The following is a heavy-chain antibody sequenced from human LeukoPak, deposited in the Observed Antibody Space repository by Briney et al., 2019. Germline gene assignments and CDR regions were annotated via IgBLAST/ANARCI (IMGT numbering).Heavy chain of an antibody. CDR3: ARKTDNSFDY. CDR2: IFPSDSDT. J-gene: IGHJ4*02. Sequence: GESLKISCQGSGYSFSNYWIGWVRQMPGKGLEWMGMIFPSDSDTRYGPYFQGQVTISADKSIGTAYLQWSSLKASDTAMYYCARKTDNSFDYWGQGTLVTVSS. V-gene: IGHV5-51*01. CDR1: GYSFSNYW.